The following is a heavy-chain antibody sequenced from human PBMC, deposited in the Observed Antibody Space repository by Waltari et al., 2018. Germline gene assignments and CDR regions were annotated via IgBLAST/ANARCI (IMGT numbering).Heavy chain of an antibody. Sequence: EVQLVESGGGLVQPGGSLRLSCAASVFTFNNYWMTWVRQAPGKGLEWVANIKQDASEKYYVDSVKGRFTISRDNTKNSLYLQMNSLRAEDTAVYYCAASVGVAPNYWGHGTLVTVSS. V-gene: IGHV3-7*01. J-gene: IGHJ4*01. D-gene: IGHD6-19*01. CDR1: VFTFNNYW. CDR3: AASVGVAPNY. CDR2: IKQDASEK.